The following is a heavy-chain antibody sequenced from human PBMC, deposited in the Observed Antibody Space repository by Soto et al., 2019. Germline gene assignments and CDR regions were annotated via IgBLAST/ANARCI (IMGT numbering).Heavy chain of an antibody. V-gene: IGHV3-23*01. D-gene: IGHD3-10*01. Sequence: PGGSLRLSCAASGFSFIDFAMSWVRQAPRKGLEWVSAISGSGGSTYYADSVKGRFTISRDNSKNTLYLQMNSLRAEDTAVYYCAKDQDYYASGSYPDYWGQGTLVTVSS. CDR2: ISGSGGST. J-gene: IGHJ4*02. CDR3: AKDQDYYASGSYPDY. CDR1: GFSFIDFA.